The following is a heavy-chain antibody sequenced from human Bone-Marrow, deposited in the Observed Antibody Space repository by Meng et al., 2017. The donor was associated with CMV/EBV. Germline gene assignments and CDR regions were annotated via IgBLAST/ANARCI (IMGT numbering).Heavy chain of an antibody. D-gene: IGHD6-13*01. CDR2: ISGSGGSA. J-gene: IGHJ4*02. CDR3: AKEPLPRVDY. Sequence: EGLLLEAGGGLVQPGGSLRLSCAASGFTFSSYAMSWVRQAPGKGLEWVSAISGSGGSAYYADSVKGRFTISRDNSKNTLYLQMNSLRAEDTAVYYCAKEPLPRVDYWGQGTLVTVSS. CDR1: GFTFSSYA. V-gene: IGHV3-23*01.